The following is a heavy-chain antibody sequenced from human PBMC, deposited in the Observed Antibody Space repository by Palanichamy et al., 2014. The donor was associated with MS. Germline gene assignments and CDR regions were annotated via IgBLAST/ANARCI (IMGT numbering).Heavy chain of an antibody. D-gene: IGHD6-6*01. J-gene: IGHJ5*02. CDR1: TSSISAF. V-gene: IGHV4-59*01. CDR2: IHYSGTT. CDR3: ARESSGEHQHNWFDP. Sequence: QVLPQESGPGLVKPSETLSLTCTVSTSSISAFWSWVRQPPGKGLEWIGLIHYSGTTMSSQSLKNRVTLSVDMSRNQVFLRLASVAAADTARYFCARESSGEHQHNWFDPWGQGILVTVSS.